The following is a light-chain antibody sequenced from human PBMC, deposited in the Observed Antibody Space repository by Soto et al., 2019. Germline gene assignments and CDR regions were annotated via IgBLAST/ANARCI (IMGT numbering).Light chain of an antibody. J-gene: IGKJ1*01. Sequence: DIQMNQSPSSLSASVGDRVTITCRASQGISNYLAWYQQKPGKVPKLLIYAASTLHSGVPSRFSGSGSGTDFTLTISSLQPEDGATYYCQKYNSAPRTFGQGTKVEIK. CDR2: AAS. V-gene: IGKV1-27*01. CDR1: QGISNY. CDR3: QKYNSAPRT.